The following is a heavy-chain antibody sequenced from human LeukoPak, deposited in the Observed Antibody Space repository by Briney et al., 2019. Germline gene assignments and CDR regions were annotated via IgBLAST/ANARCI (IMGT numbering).Heavy chain of an antibody. D-gene: IGHD1-1*01. Sequence: PSETLSLTCTVSGYSISSGYYWGWIRQPPGKGLEWIGSIYHSGSTYYNPSLKSRVTISVDTSKKQFSLRLSSVTAADTALYYCARLHQSGTTDYWGQGTLVTVSS. CDR3: ARLHQSGTTDY. V-gene: IGHV4-38-2*02. J-gene: IGHJ4*02. CDR2: IYHSGST. CDR1: GYSISSGYY.